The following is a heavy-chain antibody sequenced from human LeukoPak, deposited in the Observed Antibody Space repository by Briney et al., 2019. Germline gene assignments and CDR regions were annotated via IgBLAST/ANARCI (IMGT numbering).Heavy chain of an antibody. J-gene: IGHJ4*02. Sequence: ASVKVSCTASGGTFSSYAISWVRQAPGQGLEWMGRIIPILGIANYAQKFQGRVTITADKSTSTAYMELSSLRSEDTAVYYCARSPSSYDILTGYYRGHYYFDYWGQGTLVTVSS. CDR2: IIPILGIA. CDR1: GGTFSSYA. CDR3: ARSPSSYDILTGYYRGHYYFDY. D-gene: IGHD3-9*01. V-gene: IGHV1-69*04.